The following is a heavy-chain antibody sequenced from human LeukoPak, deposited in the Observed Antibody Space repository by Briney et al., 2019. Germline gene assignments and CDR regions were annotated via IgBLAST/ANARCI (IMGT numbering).Heavy chain of an antibody. J-gene: IGHJ6*03. Sequence: GGSLRLSCAASGFTFSSYSMNWVRQASGKGLEWVSSISSSSSYIYYADSVKGRFTISRDNAKNSLYLQMNSLRAEDTAVYYCARDGGDSFYYYYYYMDVWGKGTTVTISS. CDR1: GFTFSSYS. V-gene: IGHV3-21*01. D-gene: IGHD2-21*02. CDR2: ISSSSSYI. CDR3: ARDGGDSFYYYYYYMDV.